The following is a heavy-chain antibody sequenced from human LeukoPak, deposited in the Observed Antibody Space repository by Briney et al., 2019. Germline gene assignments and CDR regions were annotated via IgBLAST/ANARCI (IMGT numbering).Heavy chain of an antibody. CDR3: ARIGSYYTRTFDY. V-gene: IGHV1-2*02. Sequence: ASVKVSCKASGYTFTGYYMHWVRQAPGQGLEWMGWINPNSGGTNYAQKFQGRVTMTRDTSISTAYMELSRLRSDDTAVYYCARIGSYYTRTFDYWGQGTLVTVSS. D-gene: IGHD3-10*01. CDR2: INPNSGGT. CDR1: GYTFTGYY. J-gene: IGHJ4*02.